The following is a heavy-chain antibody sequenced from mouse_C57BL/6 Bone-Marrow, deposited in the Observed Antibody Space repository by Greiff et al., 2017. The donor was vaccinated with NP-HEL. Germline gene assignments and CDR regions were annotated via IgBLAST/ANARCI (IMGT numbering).Heavy chain of an antibody. CDR2: INPSNGGT. D-gene: IGHD2-5*01. J-gene: IGHJ3*01. V-gene: IGHV1-53*01. CDR1: GYTFTSYW. CDR3: AEAYSNYSWFAY. Sequence: QVQLKQPGTELVKPGASVKLSCKASGYTFTSYWMHWVKQRPGQGLEWIGNINPSNGGTNYNEKFKSKATLTVDKSSSTAYMQLSSLTSEDSAVYFCAEAYSNYSWFAYWGQGTLVTVSA.